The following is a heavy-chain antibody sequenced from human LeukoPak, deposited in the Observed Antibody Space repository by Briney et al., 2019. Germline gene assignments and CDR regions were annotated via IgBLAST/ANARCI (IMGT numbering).Heavy chain of an antibody. V-gene: IGHV3-23*01. CDR3: AKDRPNFYETSGSYYKIKGDF. D-gene: IGHD3-10*01. CDR2: VTRSGRTP. Sequence: GGSLRLSCEASGFTFNTHAMSWVRQAPGKGLEWVASVTRSGRTPYYADSVKVRLTISRDNSKNTLYLQMNSLRGEDTAVYYCAKDRPNFYETSGSYYKIKGDFWGQGSLVTVSS. CDR1: GFTFNTHA. J-gene: IGHJ4*02.